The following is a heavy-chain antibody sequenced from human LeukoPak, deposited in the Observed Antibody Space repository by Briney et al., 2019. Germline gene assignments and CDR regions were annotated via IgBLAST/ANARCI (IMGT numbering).Heavy chain of an antibody. CDR1: GGSISSSSYY. V-gene: IGHV4-39*07. Sequence: PSETLSLTCTVSGGSISSSSYYWGWIRQPPGKGLEWIGSIYYSGSTYYNPSLKSRVTISVDTSKNQFSLKLSSVTAADTAVYYCARSLKSYGGNSGPSHYWGQGTLVTVSS. J-gene: IGHJ4*02. CDR2: IYYSGST. D-gene: IGHD4-23*01. CDR3: ARSLKSYGGNSGPSHY.